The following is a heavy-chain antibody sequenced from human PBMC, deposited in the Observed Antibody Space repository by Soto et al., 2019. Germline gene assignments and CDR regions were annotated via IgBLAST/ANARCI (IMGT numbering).Heavy chain of an antibody. CDR3: ARDLPGTPVC. CDR2: ISAYNGNT. Sequence: QVQLVQSGAEVKKPGASVKVSCKASGYTFTSYGISWVRQAPGQGLEWMGWISAYNGNTNYAQKLXGXAXTXXDTSKRTASMRLCTLRSRDTAVSYCARDLPGTPVCWGQGPLVNDSS. V-gene: IGHV1-18*01. J-gene: IGHJ4*02. D-gene: IGHD3-9*01. CDR1: GYTFTSYG.